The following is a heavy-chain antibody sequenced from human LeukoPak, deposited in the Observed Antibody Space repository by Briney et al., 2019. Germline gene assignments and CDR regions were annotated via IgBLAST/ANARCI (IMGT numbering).Heavy chain of an antibody. CDR1: GGSISSYY. CDR3: ARDCGNWNDVHYFDY. Sequence: SETLSLTCTVSGGSISSYYWSWIRQPPGKGLEWIGYIYSGGSTNYNPSLKSRVTISVDTSKNQFSLKLSSVTAADTAVYYCARDCGNWNDVHYFDYWGQGTLVTVSS. V-gene: IGHV4-4*08. J-gene: IGHJ4*02. D-gene: IGHD1-1*01. CDR2: IYSGGST.